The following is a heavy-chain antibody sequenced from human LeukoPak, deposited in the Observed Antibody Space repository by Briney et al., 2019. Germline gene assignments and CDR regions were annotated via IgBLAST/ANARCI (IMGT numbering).Heavy chain of an antibody. D-gene: IGHD1-14*01. Sequence: GGSLRLSCAASGFTFSRYWMSWVRQAPGKGLEWVANIRQDGSEKHYLDSVKGRITISRDNAKNSLYLQMNSLRAEDTAVYYCAKDFRRALTGTTDDAFDIWGQGTMVTVSS. CDR1: GFTFSRYW. CDR3: AKDFRRALTGTTDDAFDI. CDR2: IRQDGSEK. V-gene: IGHV3-7*01. J-gene: IGHJ3*02.